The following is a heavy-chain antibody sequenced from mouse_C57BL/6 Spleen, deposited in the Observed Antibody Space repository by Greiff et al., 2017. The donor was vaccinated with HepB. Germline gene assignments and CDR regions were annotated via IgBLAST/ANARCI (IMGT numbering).Heavy chain of an antibody. CDR3: ARGESSSGPFDY. Sequence: VQLQQSGPELVKPGASVKISCKASGYAFSSSWMNWVKQRPGKGLEWIGRIYPGDGDTNYNGKFKGKATLTADKSSSTAYMQLSSLTSKDSAVYFCARGESSSGPFDYWGQGTTLTVSS. J-gene: IGHJ2*01. CDR2: IYPGDGDT. D-gene: IGHD3-2*02. CDR1: GYAFSSSW. V-gene: IGHV1-82*01.